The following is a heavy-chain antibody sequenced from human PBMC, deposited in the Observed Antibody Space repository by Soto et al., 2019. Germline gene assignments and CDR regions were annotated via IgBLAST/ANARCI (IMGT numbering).Heavy chain of an antibody. CDR2: ISGSGGST. J-gene: IGHJ6*02. CDR1: GFTFSSYA. CDR3: AKDLPPNRTTKPAAISESGTDV. Sequence: GGSLRLSCAASGFTFSSYAMSWVRQAPGKGLEWVSAISGSGGSTYYADSVKGRFTISRDNSKNTLYLQMNSLRAEDTAVYYCAKDLPPNRTTKPAAISESGTDVWGQGTTVTVSS. D-gene: IGHD2-2*01. V-gene: IGHV3-23*01.